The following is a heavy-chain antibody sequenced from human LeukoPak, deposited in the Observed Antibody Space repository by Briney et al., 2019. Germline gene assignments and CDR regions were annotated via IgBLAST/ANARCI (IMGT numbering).Heavy chain of an antibody. D-gene: IGHD3-22*01. CDR1: GFTFSSYA. CDR3: ANAPSYYYDSSGYHLDY. Sequence: GGSLRLSCAASGFTFSSYAMHWVRQAPGKGLEWVAVISYDGSNKYYADSVKGRFTISRDNSKNTLYLQMNSLRAEDTAVYYCANAPSYYYDSSGYHLDYWGQGTLVTVSS. V-gene: IGHV3-30*04. J-gene: IGHJ4*02. CDR2: ISYDGSNK.